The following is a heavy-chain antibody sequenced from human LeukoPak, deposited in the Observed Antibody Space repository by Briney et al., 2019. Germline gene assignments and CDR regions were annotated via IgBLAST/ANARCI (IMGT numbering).Heavy chain of an antibody. J-gene: IGHJ3*02. CDR2: IYYSDSGKM. V-gene: IGHV4-39*02. D-gene: IGHD6-6*01. CDR3: ARRPPALGAFDI. CDR1: GGSITSYY. Sequence: SETLSLTCSVSGGSITSYYWGWIRQPPGKGLQWIGSIYYSDSGKMYYNPSLKSRVTISADTSKNHFSLKVSSVTAADTAVYYCARRPPALGAFDIWGQGTMVSVSS.